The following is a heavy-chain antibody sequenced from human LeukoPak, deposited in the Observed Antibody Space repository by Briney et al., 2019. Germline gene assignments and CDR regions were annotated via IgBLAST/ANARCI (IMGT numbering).Heavy chain of an antibody. D-gene: IGHD3-3*01. CDR3: AAVGEWLSNAFNT. CDR1: GFTFSIAW. CDR2: IKSRGDGETR. Sequence: GGSLRLSCAASGFTFSIAWMSWVRQAPGKGLEWVGSIKSRGDGETRDYAAPVKDRFIISRDDSKNTLYLQMDSLRTEDTAIYYCAAVGEWLSNAFNTWGQGTLVTVSA. V-gene: IGHV3-15*01. J-gene: IGHJ3*02.